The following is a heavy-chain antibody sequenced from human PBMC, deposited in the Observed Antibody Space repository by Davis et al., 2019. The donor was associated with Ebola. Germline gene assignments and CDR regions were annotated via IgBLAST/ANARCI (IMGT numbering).Heavy chain of an antibody. J-gene: IGHJ4*02. CDR2: ISSSSSYI. Sequence: PGGSLRLSCAASGFTFSSYWMSWVRQAPGKGLEWVSSISSSSSYIYYADSVKGRFTISRDNAKNSLYLQMNSLRAEDTAVYYCARANTGYSSSFDYWGQGTLVTVSS. V-gene: IGHV3-21*01. CDR1: GFTFSSYW. CDR3: ARANTGYSSSFDY. D-gene: IGHD6-13*01.